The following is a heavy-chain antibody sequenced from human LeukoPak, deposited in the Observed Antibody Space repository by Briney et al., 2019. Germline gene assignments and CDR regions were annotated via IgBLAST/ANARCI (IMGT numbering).Heavy chain of an antibody. Sequence: GGSLRLSCAASGFIFSTYSMNWVRQAPGKGLEWVSSISSSTSYIYYADSVKGRFTISRDNAKNSLYLQMNSLRPEDTAVYYCARENSGSYYQFDCWGQGTLVTVSS. CDR1: GFIFSTYS. CDR2: ISSSTSYI. J-gene: IGHJ4*02. D-gene: IGHD1-26*01. CDR3: ARENSGSYYQFDC. V-gene: IGHV3-21*01.